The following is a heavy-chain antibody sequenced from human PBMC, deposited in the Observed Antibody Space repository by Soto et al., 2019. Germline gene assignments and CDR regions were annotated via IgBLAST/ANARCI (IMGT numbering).Heavy chain of an antibody. V-gene: IGHV3-23*01. CDR1: GFTFSSYA. D-gene: IGHD2-15*01. CDR3: AKVGWDIVVVVAAIGSYFDY. J-gene: IGHJ4*02. Sequence: GGSLRLSCAASGFTFSSYAMSWVRQAPGKGLEWVSAISGSGGSTYYADSVKGRFTISRDNSKNTLYLQMNSLRAEDTAVYYCAKVGWDIVVVVAAIGSYFDYWGQGTLVTVSS. CDR2: ISGSGGST.